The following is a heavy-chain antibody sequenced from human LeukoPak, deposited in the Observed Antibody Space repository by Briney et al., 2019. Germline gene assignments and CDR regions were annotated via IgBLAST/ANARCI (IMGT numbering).Heavy chain of an antibody. V-gene: IGHV1-2*02. CDR2: INPNSGGT. J-gene: IGHJ4*02. CDR1: GYTFTGYY. Sequence: GASVKVSCKASGYTFTGYYMHWVRQAPGQGLEWMGWINPNSGGTNYAQKFQGRVTMTRDTSISTAYMELSRLRSDDTAVYYCARVFPGIRSRHQWLVIGYYFDYWGQGTLVTVSS. CDR3: ARVFPGIRSRHQWLVIGYYFDY. D-gene: IGHD6-19*01.